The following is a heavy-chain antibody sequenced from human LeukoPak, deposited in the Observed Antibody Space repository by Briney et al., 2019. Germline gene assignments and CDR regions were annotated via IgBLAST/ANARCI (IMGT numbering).Heavy chain of an antibody. V-gene: IGHV3-66*01. J-gene: IGHJ4*02. D-gene: IGHD6-19*01. CDR2: IDSGGTR. CDR1: GFTVSTTY. CDR3: ATKQWLAPPPDS. Sequence: GGSLRLSCAASGFTVSTTYIMWVRQAAGKGLQWVSVIDSGGTRNYADSVKGRFTVSRDNADNTMFLQMNSVRDEDTAVYYCATKQWLAPPPDSWGQGTPVTVSS.